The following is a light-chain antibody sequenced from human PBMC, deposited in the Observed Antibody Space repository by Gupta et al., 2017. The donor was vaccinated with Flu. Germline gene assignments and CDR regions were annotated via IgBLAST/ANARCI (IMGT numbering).Light chain of an antibody. CDR1: QHSANY. Sequence: PPSLSAALGDRITITCRASQHSANYLNWYQQRPGEAPRLLVFGASNLQTGVPPRFSGTGSGRDFTLTINTLQPEDFATYSCQQTDSTPWTFGPGTRVDFK. CDR2: GAS. V-gene: IGKV1-39*01. J-gene: IGKJ1*01. CDR3: QQTDSTPWT.